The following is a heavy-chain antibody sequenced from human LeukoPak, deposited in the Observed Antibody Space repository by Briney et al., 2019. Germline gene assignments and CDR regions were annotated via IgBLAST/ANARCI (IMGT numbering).Heavy chain of an antibody. CDR2: IYYIGST. V-gene: IGHV4-59*08. J-gene: IGHJ4*02. CDR1: GGSISNYY. CDR3: ARHGEAYSFDY. D-gene: IGHD4-11*01. Sequence: SETLSLTCTVSGGSISNYYWSWVRQPPGKGLEWIGCIYYIGSTNYNPSLKSRVTISPDTSKNQFSLELSSVTAADTAVYYCARHGEAYSFDYWGQGTLVTVSS.